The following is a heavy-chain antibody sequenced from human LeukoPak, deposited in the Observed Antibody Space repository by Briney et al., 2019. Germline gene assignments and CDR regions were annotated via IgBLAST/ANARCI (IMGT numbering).Heavy chain of an antibody. Sequence: GGSLRLSCAASGFTFSSYAMSWVRRAPGKGLEWVARIKSKTDGGTTDYAAPVKGRFTISRDDSESTLYLQMNSLKTEDTGVYYCTRELLNLDYWGQGTLVTVSS. V-gene: IGHV3-15*01. CDR1: GFTFSSYA. CDR2: IKSKTDGGTT. J-gene: IGHJ4*02. D-gene: IGHD1-26*01. CDR3: TRELLNLDY.